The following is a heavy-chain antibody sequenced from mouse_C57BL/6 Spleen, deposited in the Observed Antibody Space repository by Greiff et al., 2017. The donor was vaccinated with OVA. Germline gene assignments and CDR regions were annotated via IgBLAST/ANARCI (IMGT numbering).Heavy chain of an antibody. V-gene: IGHV5-17*01. Sequence: EVKLVESGGGLVKPGGSLKLSCAASGFTFSDYGMHWVRQAPEKGLEWVAYISSGSSTIYYADTVKGRFTISRDNAKNTLFLQMTSLRSEDTAMYYCAKNYGYEGGYYAMDYWGQGTSVTVSS. CDR3: AKNYGYEGGYYAMDY. D-gene: IGHD2-2*01. J-gene: IGHJ4*01. CDR1: GFTFSDYG. CDR2: ISSGSSTI.